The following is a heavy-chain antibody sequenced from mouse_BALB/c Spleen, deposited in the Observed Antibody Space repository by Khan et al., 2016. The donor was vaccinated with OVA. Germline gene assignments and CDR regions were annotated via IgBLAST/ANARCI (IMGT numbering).Heavy chain of an antibody. CDR1: GYSITSDYV. D-gene: IGHD2-2*01. V-gene: IGHV3-2*02. Sequence: VQLQQSGPGLVKPSQSLSLTCTVTGYSITSDYVRNWIRQLPGDILEWMGYISYSGSTSYNPSFKSRISITSDTSNNQFFLPLNSVTTDDTATYCGASAGYRYDCAVDDWGQGTAVTVSS. CDR2: ISYSGST. J-gene: IGHJ4*01. CDR3: ASAGYRYDCAVDD.